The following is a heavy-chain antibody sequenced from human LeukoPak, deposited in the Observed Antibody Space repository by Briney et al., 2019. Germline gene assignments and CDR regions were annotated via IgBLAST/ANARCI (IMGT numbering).Heavy chain of an antibody. D-gene: IGHD1-26*01. CDR2: ISSSSSYI. J-gene: IGHJ4*02. CDR1: GFTFSSYS. V-gene: IGHV3-21*04. Sequence: GGSLRLSCAASGFTFSSYSMNWVRQAPGKGLEWVSSISSSSSYIYYADSVKGRFTISRDNAENSLYLQMNSLRVEDTAVYYCAARSSGNPYFWGQGTLVTVSS. CDR3: AARSSGNPYF.